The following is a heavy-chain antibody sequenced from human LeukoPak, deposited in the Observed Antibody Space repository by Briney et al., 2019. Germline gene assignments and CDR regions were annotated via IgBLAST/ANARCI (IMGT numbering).Heavy chain of an antibody. CDR1: GGSFSGYY. J-gene: IGHJ4*02. Sequence: SETLSLTCAVYGGSFSGYYWSWIRQPPGKGLEWIGYIYYSGSTNYNPSLKSRVTISVDTSKNQFSLKLSSVTAADTAVYYCARAISSGWYFSGYYFDYWGQGTLVTVSS. V-gene: IGHV4-59*01. CDR2: IYYSGST. CDR3: ARAISSGWYFSGYYFDY. D-gene: IGHD6-19*01.